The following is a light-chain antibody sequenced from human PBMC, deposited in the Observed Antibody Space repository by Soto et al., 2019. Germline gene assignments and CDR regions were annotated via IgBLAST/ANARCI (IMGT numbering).Light chain of an antibody. CDR3: QQYNSYSTWT. CDR2: KAS. CDR1: QSISSW. Sequence: DIQMTQSPSTLSASVGDRVTITCRASQSISSWLAWYQQKPGKAPKLLIYKASSLESGVPSRFSGSGSGTELTLTISSLQPDDFATYYCQQYNSYSTWTFGQGTTVEIK. V-gene: IGKV1-5*03. J-gene: IGKJ1*01.